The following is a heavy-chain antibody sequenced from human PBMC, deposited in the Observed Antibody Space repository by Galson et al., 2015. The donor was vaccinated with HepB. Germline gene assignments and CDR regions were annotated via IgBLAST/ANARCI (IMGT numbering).Heavy chain of an antibody. CDR1: GGTFSSYA. CDR3: ARVIVVVPAAISGYFDY. V-gene: IGHV1-69*13. J-gene: IGHJ4*02. D-gene: IGHD2-2*02. CDR2: IIPIFGTA. Sequence: SVKVSCKASGGTFSSYAISWVRQAPGQGLEWMGGIIPIFGTANYAQKFQGRVTITADESTSTAYMELSSLRSEDTAVYYCARVIVVVPAAISGYFDYWGQVTLVTVSS.